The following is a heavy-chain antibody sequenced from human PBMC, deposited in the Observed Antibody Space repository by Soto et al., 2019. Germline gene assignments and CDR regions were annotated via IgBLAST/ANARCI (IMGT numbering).Heavy chain of an antibody. Sequence: GGSLRLSCAASGFTFDNYPMHWVRQATGKGLEWVSTISWDSDKIAYADSVKGRFTVSRDNAKNSLYLQMNSMRVDDTALYYYSKHIDGASCFDLPDSFEVLCQGTVLTVSS. J-gene: IGHJ3*01. CDR2: ISWDSDKI. CDR3: SKHIDGASCFDLPDSFEV. CDR1: GFTFDNYP. V-gene: IGHV3-9*01. D-gene: IGHD2-2*01.